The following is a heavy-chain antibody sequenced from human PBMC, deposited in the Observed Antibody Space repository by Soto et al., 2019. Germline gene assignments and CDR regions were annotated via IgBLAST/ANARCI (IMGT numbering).Heavy chain of an antibody. J-gene: IGHJ4*02. Sequence: EVQLEESGGGLVKPGGSLRLSCAASGFTFSSYLMNWVRQAPGKGLEWVSAISGSSSYIYYTDSVRGRFTISRDNAKNSVYLQMNGLRVEDTAGYYCARDPSGALAGFDYWGQGILVTVSS. CDR2: ISGSSSYI. CDR1: GFTFSSYL. CDR3: ARDPSGALAGFDY. V-gene: IGHV3-21*02. D-gene: IGHD3-3*01.